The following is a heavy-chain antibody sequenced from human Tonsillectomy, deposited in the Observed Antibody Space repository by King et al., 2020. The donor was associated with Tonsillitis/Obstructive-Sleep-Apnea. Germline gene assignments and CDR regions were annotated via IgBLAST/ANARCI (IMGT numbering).Heavy chain of an antibody. V-gene: IGHV3-21*01. D-gene: IGHD4-17*01. Sequence: VQLVESGGGLVKPGGSLRLSCAASRFTCSRYSVNWVRQAPGKGLECVSLTSTICSYIYYADTVKGRFTSSRENAKNSLYLQMNSLRAEDTAVYYCARVARDYGDSYYMDVWGKGTTVTVSS. J-gene: IGHJ6*03. CDR2: TSTICSYI. CDR1: RFTCSRYS. CDR3: ARVARDYGDSYYMDV.